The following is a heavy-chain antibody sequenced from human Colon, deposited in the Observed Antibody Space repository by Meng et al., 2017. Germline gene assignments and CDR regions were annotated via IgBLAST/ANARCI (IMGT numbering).Heavy chain of an antibody. CDR2: IVPMFGPP. V-gene: IGHV1-69*01. J-gene: IGHJ5*02. CDR3: ARDLES. CDR1: GGIFSSYD. D-gene: IGHD3-3*01. Sequence: QGHMVQSGSEVKTPGSSVRVSCKASGGIFSSYDISWVRQAHGKGLEWMGGIVPMFGPPNYAKKFQGSVTIAADESTTTSFMEMSSLRFEDTATYYCARDLESWGQGTLVTVSS.